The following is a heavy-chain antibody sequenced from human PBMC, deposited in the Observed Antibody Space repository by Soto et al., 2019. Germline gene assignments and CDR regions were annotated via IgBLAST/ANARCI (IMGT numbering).Heavy chain of an antibody. CDR2: ISSGSTNI. D-gene: IGHD1-1*01. Sequence: QVQLVESGGGLVKPGGSLRLSCAASGFTFSDFYMSWIRQAPGKGLEWISYISSGSTNIFYADSVKGRFTVSRDNAKNSASRQMDSLRAEDTAVYYCARDRNAAGSDYWGQGTLVTVSS. J-gene: IGHJ4*02. CDR3: ARDRNAAGSDY. CDR1: GFTFSDFY. V-gene: IGHV3-11*01.